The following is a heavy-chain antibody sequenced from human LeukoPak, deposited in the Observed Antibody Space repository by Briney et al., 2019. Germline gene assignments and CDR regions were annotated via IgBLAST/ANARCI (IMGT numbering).Heavy chain of an antibody. CDR3: AREAAATFDY. CDR2: ISSSGSTI. Sequence: GGSLRLSCTASGFTFSSYEMTWVRQAPGKGLEWVSYISSSGSTIYYADSVKGRFTISRDNAKNSLYLQMNSLRAEDTAVYYCAREAAATFDYWGQGTLVTVSS. D-gene: IGHD6-13*01. J-gene: IGHJ4*02. V-gene: IGHV3-48*03. CDR1: GFTFSSYE.